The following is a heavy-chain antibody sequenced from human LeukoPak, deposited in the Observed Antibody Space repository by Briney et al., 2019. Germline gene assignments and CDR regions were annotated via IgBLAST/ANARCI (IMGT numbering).Heavy chain of an antibody. D-gene: IGHD3-10*01. CDR1: GFTFSDYS. V-gene: IGHV3-48*04. J-gene: IGHJ4*02. CDR3: AKDQLTTMVRGVGGGFDY. CDR2: IGIDSGNT. Sequence: GGSLRLSCAASGFTFSDYSMNWVRQAPGKGLEWISYIGIDSGNTNYADSVKGRFTISGDNAKNTLYLQMNSLRAEDTAVYYCAKDQLTTMVRGVGGGFDYWGQGTLVTVSS.